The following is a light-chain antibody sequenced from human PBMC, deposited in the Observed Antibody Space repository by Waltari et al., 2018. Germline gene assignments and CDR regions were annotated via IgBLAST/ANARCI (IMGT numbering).Light chain of an antibody. J-gene: IGKJ5*01. CDR3: QQYYSSPVT. V-gene: IGKV4-1*01. CDR2: WAS. CDR1: QSVLYRSDNKNY. Sequence: DIVMTQSPDSLAVSLGESATINCKPSQSVLYRSDNKNYLGWYQQKPGLPPKLLIYWASTRESGVPDRFSGSGSGTDFTLTISSLQAEDVAVYYCQQYYSSPVTFGQGTRLEIK.